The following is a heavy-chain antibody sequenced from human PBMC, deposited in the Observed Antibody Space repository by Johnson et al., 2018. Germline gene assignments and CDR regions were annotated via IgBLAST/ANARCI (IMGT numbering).Heavy chain of an antibody. CDR2: IKNEAEGGAT. Sequence: EVQLVESGGGLVKPGESLTLSCTGSGFTFSDAWMSWVRQAPGKGLEWVGRIKNEAEGGATNYAAPVKGRFSISKDNLENTLYLQMTSLQTEDTAVYYCTTDEGSGRNYKYGIDAWGQGTTVTVSS. D-gene: IGHD3-10*01. J-gene: IGHJ6*02. CDR1: GFTFSDAW. V-gene: IGHV3-15*01. CDR3: TTDEGSGRNYKYGIDA.